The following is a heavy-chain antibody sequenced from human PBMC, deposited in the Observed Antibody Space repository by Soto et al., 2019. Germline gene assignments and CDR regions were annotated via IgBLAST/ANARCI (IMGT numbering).Heavy chain of an antibody. CDR2: IKQDGSEK. CDR1: GFTFSSYL. J-gene: IGHJ4*02. V-gene: IGHV3-7*04. D-gene: IGHD1-1*01. Sequence: HPGGSLRLSCAASGFTFSSYLMSWVRQAPGKGLEWVANIKQDGSEKYYVDSVKGRFTISRDNAKNSLYLQMNSLRAEDTAVYYCAGGGDMIEVLEWRSRCFDYWGQGTLVTVSS. CDR3: AGGGDMIEVLEWRSRCFDY.